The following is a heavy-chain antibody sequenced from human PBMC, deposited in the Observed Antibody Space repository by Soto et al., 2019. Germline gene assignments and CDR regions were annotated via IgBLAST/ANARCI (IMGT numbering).Heavy chain of an antibody. V-gene: IGHV3-23*01. CDR2: ISGSGDMS. J-gene: IGHJ5*02. CDR3: AKERGVEPAGGYRWFDP. CDR1: GFNFRRFG. D-gene: IGHD5-12*01. Sequence: GGSLRLSCAASGFNFRRFGMNWVRQAPGKGLEWVAGISGSGDMSYYADALEGRVTVSRDNSRNVLYLEMNSLRAEDTAVYYCAKERGVEPAGGYRWFDPWGQGTLGTVSS.